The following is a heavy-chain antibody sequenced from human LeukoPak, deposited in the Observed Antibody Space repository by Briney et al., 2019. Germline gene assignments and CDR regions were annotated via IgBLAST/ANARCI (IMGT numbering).Heavy chain of an antibody. CDR1: GFTFSSYA. V-gene: IGHV3-30-3*01. CDR3: ARDRVSYYDFWSGYSDAFDI. CDR2: ISHDGSNK. Sequence: QPGGSLRLSCAASGFTFSSYAMHWVRQAPGKGLEWVAVISHDGSNKYYADSVKGRFTISRDNSKNTLYLQMNSLRAEDTAVYYCARDRVSYYDFWSGYSDAFDIWGQGTMVTVSS. D-gene: IGHD3-3*01. J-gene: IGHJ3*02.